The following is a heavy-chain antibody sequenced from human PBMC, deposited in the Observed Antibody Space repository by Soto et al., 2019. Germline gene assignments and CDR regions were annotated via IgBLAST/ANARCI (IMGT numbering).Heavy chain of an antibody. CDR2: IYYSVTG. Sequence: QVQLQASGPGVVKPTATLSLTCTVSGVSITHHYWGWIRQPPGKGLEWIGHIYYSVTGTYTPALESQVIMAVDTSKNQVSPRMTSATAADTAVYYCARSEGDGFGLNLWGQGALVTVSS. V-gene: IGHV4-59*11. CDR3: ARSEGDGFGLNL. J-gene: IGHJ5*02. D-gene: IGHD2-21*02. CDR1: GVSITHHY.